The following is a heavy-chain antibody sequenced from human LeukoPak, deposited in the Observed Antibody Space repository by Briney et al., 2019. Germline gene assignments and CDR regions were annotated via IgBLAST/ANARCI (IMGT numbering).Heavy chain of an antibody. CDR2: INHSGST. D-gene: IGHD3-22*01. J-gene: IGHJ4*02. V-gene: IGHV4-34*01. Sequence: SETLSLTCAVYGGSFSGYYWSWIRQPPGKGLEWIGEINHSGSTNYNPSLKSRVTISVDTSKNQFSLKLSSVTAADTAVYYCARAGSHYYDSSGYYGDFDYWGQGTLVTVSS. CDR3: ARAGSHYYDSSGYYGDFDY. CDR1: GGSFSGYY.